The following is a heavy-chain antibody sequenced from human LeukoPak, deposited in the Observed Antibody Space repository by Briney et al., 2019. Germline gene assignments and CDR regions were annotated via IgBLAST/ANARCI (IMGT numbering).Heavy chain of an antibody. J-gene: IGHJ6*02. V-gene: IGHV1-18*01. CDR1: EYTLTSYG. CDR2: ISTYNGNT. CDR3: ARDRLIVVVPAVIYYYYGIDV. D-gene: IGHD2-2*01. Sequence: ASVKVSCKASEYTLTSYGINWVRQDPGQGLEWMGWISTYNGNTNNAQKLQDRVTMTTDTPTSTAYMELRSLRSDDTAVYYCARDRLIVVVPAVIYYYYGIDVWGQGTTVTVSS.